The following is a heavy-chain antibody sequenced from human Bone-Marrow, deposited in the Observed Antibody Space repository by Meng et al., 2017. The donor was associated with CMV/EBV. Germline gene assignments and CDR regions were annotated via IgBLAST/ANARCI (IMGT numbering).Heavy chain of an antibody. CDR1: GGSISSSSYY. Sequence: SETLSLTCTVSGGSISSSSYYWGWIRQPPGKGLEWIGSIYYSGSTYYNPSLKSRVTISADTSKNQFSLKLSSVTAADTAVYYCARDESKLLRSLGYWGQGTLVTVSS. CDR2: IYYSGST. CDR3: ARDESKLLRSLGY. J-gene: IGHJ4*02. D-gene: IGHD5-12*01. V-gene: IGHV4-39*07.